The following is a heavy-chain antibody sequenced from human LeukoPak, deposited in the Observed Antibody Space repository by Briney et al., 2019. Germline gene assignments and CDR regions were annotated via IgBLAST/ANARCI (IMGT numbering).Heavy chain of an antibody. D-gene: IGHD6-13*01. CDR1: GGSFSGYY. CDR3: ASRAPGIAAAGYYFDY. Sequence: SETLSLTCAVYGGSFSGYYWSWIRQPPGKGLEWIGEINHSGSTNYNPSLKSRVTISVDTSKNQFSLKLNSVTAADTAVYYCASRAPGIAAAGYYFDYWGQGTLVTVSS. V-gene: IGHV4-34*01. J-gene: IGHJ4*02. CDR2: INHSGST.